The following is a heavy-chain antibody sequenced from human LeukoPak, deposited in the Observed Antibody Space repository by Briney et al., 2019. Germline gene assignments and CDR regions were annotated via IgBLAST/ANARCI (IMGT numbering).Heavy chain of an antibody. J-gene: IGHJ4*02. CDR2: ISGGAGST. Sequence: GGSLRLSCAASGFTFSSYAMSWVRQAPGKGLELVSTISGGAGSTYFADSVKGRFTISRDNSKNTLYLQMNSLRAEDTAVYYCAKPLGATYFDYWGQGTLVTVSS. CDR1: GFTFSSYA. CDR3: AKPLGATYFDY. D-gene: IGHD1-26*01. V-gene: IGHV3-23*01.